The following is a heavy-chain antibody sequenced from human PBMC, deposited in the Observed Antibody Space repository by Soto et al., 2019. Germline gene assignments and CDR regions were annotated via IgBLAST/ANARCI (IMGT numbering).Heavy chain of an antibody. D-gene: IGHD3-10*01. CDR2: ISSGGST. CDR1: GFTFSSYS. J-gene: IGHJ4*02. CDR3: ARDEYSGXGIRY. V-gene: IGHV3-66*01. Sequence: GGSLRLSCAASGFTFSSYSMNWVRQAPGKGQERVSVISSGGSTYYADSVKGRFTISRDSSKNTLYLQMNSLRAEDTAVYYCARDEYSGXGIRYWGQGTLVT.